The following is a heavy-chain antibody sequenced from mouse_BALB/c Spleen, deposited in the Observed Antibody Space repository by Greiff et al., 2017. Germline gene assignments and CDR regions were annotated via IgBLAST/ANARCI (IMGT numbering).Heavy chain of an antibody. CDR1: GYTFTSYW. CDR2: INPSNGRT. J-gene: IGHJ2*01. CDR3: AREGYYGSSFDY. V-gene: IGHV1S81*02. Sequence: QVQLQQPGAELVKPGASVKLSCKASGYTFTSYWMHWVKQRPGQGLEWIGEINPSNGRTNYNEKFKSKATLTVDKSSSTAYMQLSSLTSEDSAVYYCAREGYYGSSFDYWGQGTTLTVSS. D-gene: IGHD1-1*01.